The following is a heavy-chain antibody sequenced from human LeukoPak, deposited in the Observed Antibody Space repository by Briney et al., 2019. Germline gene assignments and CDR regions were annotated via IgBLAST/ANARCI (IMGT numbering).Heavy chain of an antibody. D-gene: IGHD1-26*01. CDR2: ISSSGSTI. J-gene: IGHJ4*02. CDR1: GFTFSSHE. V-gene: IGHV3-48*03. CDR3: ARESDSGSYPLDY. Sequence: GGSLRLSCAASGFTFSSHEMNWVRQAPGKGLEWVSYISSSGSTIYYADSVKGRFTISRDNAKNSLYLQMNSLRAEDTAVYYCARESDSGSYPLDYWGQGTLVTVSS.